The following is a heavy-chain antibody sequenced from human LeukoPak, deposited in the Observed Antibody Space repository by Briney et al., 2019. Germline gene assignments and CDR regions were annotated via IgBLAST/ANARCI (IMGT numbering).Heavy chain of an antibody. Sequence: SSETLSLTCAVYGGSFSGYYWSWIRQPPGKGLEWIGEINHSGSTNYNPSLQSRVTISVDTSKNQFSLKLSSVTAADTAVYYCASNVGPPAFDYWGQGTLVTVSS. V-gene: IGHV4-34*01. CDR2: INHSGST. CDR3: ASNVGPPAFDY. CDR1: GGSFSGYY. J-gene: IGHJ4*02.